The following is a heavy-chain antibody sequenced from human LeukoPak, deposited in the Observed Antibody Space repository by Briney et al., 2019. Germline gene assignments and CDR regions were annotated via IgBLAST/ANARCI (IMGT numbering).Heavy chain of an antibody. CDR2: IYYSGST. V-gene: IGHV4-59*12. CDR3: ARAGGYDILTGYPPDAFDT. D-gene: IGHD3-9*01. CDR1: GGSISNYY. J-gene: IGHJ3*02. Sequence: TSETLSLTCTVSGGSISNYYWSWIRQPPGKGLEWIGSIYYSGSTYYNPSLKSRVTISVDTSKNQFSLKLSSVTAADTAVYYCARAGGYDILTGYPPDAFDTWGQGTMVTVSS.